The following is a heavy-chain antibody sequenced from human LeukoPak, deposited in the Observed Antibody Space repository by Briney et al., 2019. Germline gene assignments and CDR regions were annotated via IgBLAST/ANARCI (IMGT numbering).Heavy chain of an antibody. J-gene: IGHJ4*02. Sequence: SETLSLTCTVSGGSISSGSYYWSWIRQPAGKGLEWLGRIHTSGSTNYNPSLKSRVTISVNTSKNQFSLKLSSVTAADTAVYYCARVSIFGVVTQGSPYYFDYWGQGTLVTVSS. CDR1: GGSISSGSYY. V-gene: IGHV4-61*02. CDR2: IHTSGST. D-gene: IGHD3-3*01. CDR3: ARVSIFGVVTQGSPYYFDY.